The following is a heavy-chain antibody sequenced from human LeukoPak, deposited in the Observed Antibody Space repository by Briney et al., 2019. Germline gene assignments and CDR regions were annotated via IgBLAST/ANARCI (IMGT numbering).Heavy chain of an antibody. Sequence: PGGSLRLSCAASGFAFSSYAMSWVRQAPGKGLEWVSAISGSGGSTYYADSVKGRFTISRDNSKNTLYLQMNSLRAEDTAVYYCAKDRVTMVRGVTPSWFDPWGQGTLVTVSS. CDR3: AKDRVTMVRGVTPSWFDP. D-gene: IGHD3-10*01. CDR2: ISGSGGST. CDR1: GFAFSSYA. V-gene: IGHV3-23*01. J-gene: IGHJ5*02.